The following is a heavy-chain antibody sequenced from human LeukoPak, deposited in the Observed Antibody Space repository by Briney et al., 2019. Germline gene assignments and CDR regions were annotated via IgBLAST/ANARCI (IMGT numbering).Heavy chain of an antibody. Sequence: SETLSLTCTVSGGSISSYYWSWIRQPPGKGLEWIGYIYYSGSTNYNPSLKSRVTISVDTSKNQFSLKLSSVTAADTAVYYCARASYYYYYYMDVWGKGTTVTVSS. CDR3: ARASYYYYYYMDV. CDR1: GGSISSYY. CDR2: IYYSGST. J-gene: IGHJ6*03. V-gene: IGHV4-59*01.